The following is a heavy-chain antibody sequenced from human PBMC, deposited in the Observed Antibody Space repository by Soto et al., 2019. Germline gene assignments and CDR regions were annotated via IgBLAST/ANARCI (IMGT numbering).Heavy chain of an antibody. D-gene: IGHD6-13*01. CDR3: ARGLPRSGSWYVPYYYYGMDV. V-gene: IGHV6-1*01. CDR1: GDSVSGNSAA. J-gene: IGHJ6*02. Sequence: QSQTLSLTCAISGDSVSGNSAAWNWIRQSPSRGLEWLGRTYYRSKWYNDYALSVKSRITINPDTSKNQFSLQLNSVTPEDTAVYYCARGLPRSGSWYVPYYYYGMDVWGQGTTVTVSS. CDR2: TYYRSKWYN.